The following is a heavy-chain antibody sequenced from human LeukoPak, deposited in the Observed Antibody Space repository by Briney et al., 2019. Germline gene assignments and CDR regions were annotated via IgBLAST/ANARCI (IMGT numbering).Heavy chain of an antibody. V-gene: IGHV4-34*01. CDR2: INHSGST. D-gene: IGHD3-22*01. CDR3: ARVKYYYDSSGYYYVRGNWFDP. CDR1: DGSFSGYY. Sequence: SETLSLTCAVYDGSFSGYYWSWIRQPPGKGLEWIGEINHSGSTNYNPSLKSRVTISVDTSKNQFSLKLSSVTAADTAVYYCARVKYYYDSSGYYYVRGNWFDPWGQGTLVTVSS. J-gene: IGHJ5*02.